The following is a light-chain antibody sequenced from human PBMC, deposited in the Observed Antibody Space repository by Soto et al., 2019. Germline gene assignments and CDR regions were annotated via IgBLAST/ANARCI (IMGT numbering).Light chain of an antibody. CDR3: QQYKKLEIT. V-gene: IGKV1-5*03. CDR1: QSISSW. J-gene: IGKJ5*01. Sequence: DIQMTQSPSTLSASVGDRVTITCRASQSISSWLAWYQQKPGKAPKLLIYKASSLESGVPSRFSGSGSGTEFTHTISSLQPDDFATYYCQQYKKLEITFGRGTRLEIK. CDR2: KAS.